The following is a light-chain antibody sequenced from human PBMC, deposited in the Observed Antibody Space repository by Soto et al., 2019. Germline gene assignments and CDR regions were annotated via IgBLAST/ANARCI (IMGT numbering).Light chain of an antibody. CDR3: QHYGSSPPMYT. CDR1: QPVSRNY. V-gene: IGKV3-20*01. J-gene: IGKJ2*01. Sequence: EIVLTQSPGTLSLSPGERATLSCRASQPVSRNYLAWYQQKPGQAPRLLLYGASTRATGIPDRFSGSGSGADFTLTITRVEPEDFVVYYCQHYGSSPPMYTFGQGTKLEIK. CDR2: GAS.